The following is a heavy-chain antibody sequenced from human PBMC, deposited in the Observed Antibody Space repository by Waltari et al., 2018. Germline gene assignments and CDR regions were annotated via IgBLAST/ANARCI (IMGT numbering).Heavy chain of an antibody. Sequence: QVQLVQSGAEVKKPGASVKVSCKVSGYTLPELSMHWVRQAPGKGLEWMGGVDPEDGETIYAQKFQGRVTMTEDTSTDTAYMELSSLRSEDTAVYYCAAGAITMVQGVTCFDYWGQGTLVTVSS. V-gene: IGHV1-24*01. CDR2: VDPEDGET. CDR1: GYTLPELS. J-gene: IGHJ4*02. D-gene: IGHD3-10*01. CDR3: AAGAITMVQGVTCFDY.